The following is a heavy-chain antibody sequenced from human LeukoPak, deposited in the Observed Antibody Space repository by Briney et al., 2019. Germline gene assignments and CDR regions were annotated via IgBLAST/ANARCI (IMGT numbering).Heavy chain of an antibody. CDR3: AKGRYYYYGSGSYYNDY. CDR1: GFTFSSYG. D-gene: IGHD3-10*01. CDR2: ISGSGGST. J-gene: IGHJ4*02. V-gene: IGHV3-23*01. Sequence: PGGSLRLSCAASGFTFSSYGMHWVRQAPGKGLEWVSAISGSGGSTYYADSVKGRFTISRDNSKNTLYLQMNSLRAEDTAVYYCAKGRYYYYGSGSYYNDYWGQGTLVTVSS.